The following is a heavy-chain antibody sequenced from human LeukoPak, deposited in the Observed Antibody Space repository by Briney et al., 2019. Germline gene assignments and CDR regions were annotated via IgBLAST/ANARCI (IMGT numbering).Heavy chain of an antibody. CDR3: ARRIAADY. J-gene: IGHJ4*02. Sequence: SETLSLTCTVSGGSISSYYWSWIRQPPGKGLEWIGYTYYSGSTNYNPSLKSRVTISVDTSKNQFSLKLSSVTAADTAVYYCARRIAADYWGQGTLVTVSS. CDR2: TYYSGST. CDR1: GGSISSYY. D-gene: IGHD6-13*01. V-gene: IGHV4-59*08.